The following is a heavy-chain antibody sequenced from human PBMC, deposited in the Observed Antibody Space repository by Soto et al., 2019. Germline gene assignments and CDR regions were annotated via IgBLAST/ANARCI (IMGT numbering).Heavy chain of an antibody. Sequence: PGGSLRLSCAASGFTFSSYAMSWVRQAPGKGLEWVSAISGSGGSTVYADSVKGRFTISRDNSKNTLYLQMNSLRAEDTAVYYCANPYCSSTSCYHYYYAMDVWGQGTTVTVS. CDR1: GFTFSSYA. V-gene: IGHV3-23*01. CDR2: ISGSGGST. D-gene: IGHD2-2*01. CDR3: ANPYCSSTSCYHYYYAMDV. J-gene: IGHJ6*02.